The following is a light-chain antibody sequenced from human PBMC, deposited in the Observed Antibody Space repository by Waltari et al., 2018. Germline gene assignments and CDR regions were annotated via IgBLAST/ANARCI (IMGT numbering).Light chain of an antibody. CDR1: RGVVGAFNY. V-gene: IGLV2-14*03. CDR3: SSYISSSTLEL. J-gene: IGLJ2*01. CDR2: DVS. Sequence: QSALTQPASASGSPGRSITISCTGTRGVVGAFNYAPWYQQHPGKAPKLMIFDVSNRPSGVSNRFSGSKSGNTASLTISGLQAEDEADYYCSSYISSSTLELFGGGTSLTVL.